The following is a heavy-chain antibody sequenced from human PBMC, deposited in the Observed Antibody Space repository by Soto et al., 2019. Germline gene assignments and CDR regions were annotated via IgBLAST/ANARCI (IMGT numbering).Heavy chain of an antibody. V-gene: IGHV3-30*18. Sequence: GSLRLSCAASGFTFSSYGMHWVRQAPGKGLEWVAVISYDGSNKYYADSVKGRFTISRDNSKNTLYLQKNSLRAEDTAVYYCANLIYYDSSGYSDLDYWGQGTLVTVSS. CDR1: GFTFSSYG. CDR2: ISYDGSNK. D-gene: IGHD3-22*01. CDR3: ANLIYYDSSGYSDLDY. J-gene: IGHJ4*02.